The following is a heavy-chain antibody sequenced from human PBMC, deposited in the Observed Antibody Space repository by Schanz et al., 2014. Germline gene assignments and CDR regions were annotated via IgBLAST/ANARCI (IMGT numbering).Heavy chain of an antibody. CDR2: FNDGSVNK. J-gene: IGHJ4*02. D-gene: IGHD6-13*01. V-gene: IGHV3-23*01. CDR1: GFSLDIFA. Sequence: EVHLLESGGGLVEPGGSLRLSCATSGFSLDIFAVSWVGQAPGKGLKWVTSFNDGSVNKSYADSVKGRFTISSDNSKSTLDLQRRSPRAEDTDVCYCAKSQSSSFDSWGQGTLVTVSS. CDR3: AKSQSSSFDS.